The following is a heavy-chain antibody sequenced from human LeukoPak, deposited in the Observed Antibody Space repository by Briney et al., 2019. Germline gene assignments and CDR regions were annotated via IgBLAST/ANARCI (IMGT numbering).Heavy chain of an antibody. V-gene: IGHV1-24*01. CDR1: GYTLTELS. CDR2: FDPEDGET. CDR3: ATRVVPAAIETYYYYYMDV. D-gene: IGHD2-2*01. J-gene: IGHJ6*03. Sequence: ASVKVSCKVSGYTLTELSMHWVRQAPGKGLEWMGGFDPEDGETIYAQKFQGRVTMTEDTSTDTAYMELSSLRSEDTAVYYCATRVVPAAIETYYYYYMDVWGKGTTVTVSS.